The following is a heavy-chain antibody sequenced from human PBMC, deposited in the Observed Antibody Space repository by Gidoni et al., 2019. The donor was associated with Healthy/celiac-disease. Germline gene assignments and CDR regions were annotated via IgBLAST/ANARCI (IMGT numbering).Heavy chain of an antibody. V-gene: IGHV4-31*03. J-gene: IGHJ5*02. CDR1: GGSISSGGYY. CDR3: ARGGRDTYCSSTSCYNLDP. CDR2: IYYSGST. Sequence: QVQLQESGPGLVKPSQTLSLTCTVSGGSISSGGYYWSWIRQHPGKGLEWIGYIYYSGSTYYNPSLKSRVTISVDTSKNQFSLKLSSVTAADTAVYYCARGGRDTYCSSTSCYNLDPWGQGTLVTVSS. D-gene: IGHD2-2*02.